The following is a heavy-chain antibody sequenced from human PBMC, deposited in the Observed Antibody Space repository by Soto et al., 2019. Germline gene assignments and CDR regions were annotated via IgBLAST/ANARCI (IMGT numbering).Heavy chain of an antibody. D-gene: IGHD3-16*01. CDR3: ARAAMITLGEFDP. CDR1: GGSISSGDYY. J-gene: IGHJ5*02. V-gene: IGHV4-30-4*01. Sequence: SETLSLTCTVSGGSISSGDYYWSWIRQPPGKGLEWIGYIYYSGSTYYNPSLKSRVTISVDTSKNQFSLKLSSVTAADTAVYYCARAAMITLGEFDPWGQGTLVTVSS. CDR2: IYYSGST.